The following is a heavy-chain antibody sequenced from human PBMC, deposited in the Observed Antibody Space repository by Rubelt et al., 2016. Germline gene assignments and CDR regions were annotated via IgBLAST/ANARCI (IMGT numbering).Heavy chain of an antibody. CDR1: GFTFSNYW. V-gene: IGHV3-7*03. Sequence: GSLRLSCAASGFTFSNYWMSWVRQAPGKGLEWVASIKQDGSEKYYVDSVKGRFTISRLSSKNTVYLQMNSLRPGDTAVYYCARGTAGDAFDVWGQGTMITVSS. J-gene: IGHJ3*01. CDR2: IKQDGSEK. CDR3: ARGTAGDAFDV. D-gene: IGHD1-1*01.